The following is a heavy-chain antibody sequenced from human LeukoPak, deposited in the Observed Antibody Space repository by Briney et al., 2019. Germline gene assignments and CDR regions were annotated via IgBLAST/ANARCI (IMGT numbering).Heavy chain of an antibody. J-gene: IGHJ4*02. CDR1: GFTFSKYW. D-gene: IGHD6-6*01. Sequence: GGSLRLSCAASGFTFSKYWMSWVRQAPGKGLEWVANINHDGSETYYVDSVKGRFTISRDNAKNSLFLQMISLRAEDTAVYYCAREGIYGSSSPPGYWGQGTLVTASS. CDR3: AREGIYGSSSPPGY. CDR2: INHDGSET. V-gene: IGHV3-7*01.